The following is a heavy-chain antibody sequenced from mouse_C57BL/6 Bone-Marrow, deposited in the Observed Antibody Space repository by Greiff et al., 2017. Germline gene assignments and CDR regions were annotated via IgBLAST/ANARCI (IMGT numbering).Heavy chain of an antibody. J-gene: IGHJ4*01. CDR3: ARHGYGYYAMDY. V-gene: IGHV5-2*01. D-gene: IGHD2-2*01. CDR2: INRDGGST. CDR1: EYEFPSHD. Sequence: EVQRVQSGGGLVQPGESLKLSCESNEYEFPSHDMSWVRKTPGQRLELVAAINRDGGSTYYPDTMKRRFIITRDNTKKTLYLQMSSLRSEDTALYYGARHGYGYYAMDYWGQGTSVTVSS.